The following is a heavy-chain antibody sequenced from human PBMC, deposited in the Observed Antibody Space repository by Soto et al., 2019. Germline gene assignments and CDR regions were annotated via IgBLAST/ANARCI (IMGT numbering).Heavy chain of an antibody. CDR2: ISGSGGST. CDR3: AKPPNDFWSGSPEYYFDY. J-gene: IGHJ4*02. V-gene: IGHV3-23*01. Sequence: PGGSLRLSCAASGFTFSSYAMSWVRQAPGKGLGWVSAISGSGGSTYYADSVKGRFTISRDNSKNTLYLQMNSLRAEDTAVYYCAKPPNDFWSGSPEYYFDYWGQGTLVTVSS. CDR1: GFTFSSYA. D-gene: IGHD3-3*01.